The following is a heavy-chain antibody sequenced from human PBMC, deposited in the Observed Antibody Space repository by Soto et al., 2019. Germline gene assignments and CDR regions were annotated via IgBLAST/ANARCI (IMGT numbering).Heavy chain of an antibody. J-gene: IGHJ4*02. CDR1: GYSISSGYY. V-gene: IGHV4-38-2*01. CDR2: IYHYGAT. CDR3: ARVDTAMAPFDY. D-gene: IGHD5-18*01. Sequence: SETLSLTCGVSGYSISSGYYWGWIRQPPGKGLEWIGSIYHYGATYHNSSLKSRATISVDTSKNQISLKLTSVTAADTAVYFCARVDTAMAPFDYWGQGTVVTVSS.